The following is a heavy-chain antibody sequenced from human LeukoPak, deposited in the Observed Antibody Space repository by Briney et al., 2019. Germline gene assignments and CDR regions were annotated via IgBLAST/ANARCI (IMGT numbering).Heavy chain of an antibody. J-gene: IGHJ4*02. V-gene: IGHV1-2*02. CDR1: GYTFTSYG. Sequence: ASVKVSCKASGYTFTSYGISWVRQAPGQGLEWMGWLNPNSGGTNYAQKFQDRVTMTRDTSISTAYMELSGLRSDDTAVYFCVREVGATDFDYWGQGTLVTVSS. CDR3: VREVGATDFDY. D-gene: IGHD1-26*01. CDR2: LNPNSGGT.